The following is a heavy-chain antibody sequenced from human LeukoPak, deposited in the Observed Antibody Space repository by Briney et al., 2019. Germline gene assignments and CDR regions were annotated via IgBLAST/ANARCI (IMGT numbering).Heavy chain of an antibody. J-gene: IGHJ5*02. D-gene: IGHD6-19*01. CDR1: LYAITSGYC. CDR3: ARTSQWLEYNWFDP. V-gene: IGHV4-38-2*02. Sequence: PSETLSLTCNVSLYAITSGYCWGWIRQSPGKGLEWIGSMHHSGSTDYNPSLRSRVTISVDTSKNQFSLKLSSVTAADTAVYYCARTSQWLEYNWFDPWGQGTLVTVSS. CDR2: MHHSGST.